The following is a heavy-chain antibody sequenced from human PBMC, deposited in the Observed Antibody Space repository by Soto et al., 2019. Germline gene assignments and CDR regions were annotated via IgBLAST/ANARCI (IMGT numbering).Heavy chain of an antibody. J-gene: IGHJ4*02. Sequence: SETLSLTCTVSGGSISSYYWSWIRQPPGKGLEWIGYIYYSGSTNYNPSLKSRVTISVDTSKNQFSLKLNSMTAADTAVYYCARHNYGSGSTYFDYWGQGTRVNVS. V-gene: IGHV4-59*08. CDR1: GGSISSYY. CDR2: IYYSGST. CDR3: ARHNYGSGSTYFDY. D-gene: IGHD3-10*01.